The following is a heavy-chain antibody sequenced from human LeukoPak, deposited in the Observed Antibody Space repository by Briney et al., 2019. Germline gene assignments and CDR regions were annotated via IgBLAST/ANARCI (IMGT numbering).Heavy chain of an antibody. D-gene: IGHD6-13*01. V-gene: IGHV4-59*01. CDR2: IYYSGST. J-gene: IGHJ5*02. CDR1: AGSMSTYY. Sequence: ASETLSLTCSLSAGSMSTYYWSWIRQPPGKGLEWIGYIYYSGSTYYNPSLKRRVTISVDTSKNQFSLKVTSVTAADTAVYYCARWIAATSHFDPWGRGALVTVSS. CDR3: ARWIAATSHFDP.